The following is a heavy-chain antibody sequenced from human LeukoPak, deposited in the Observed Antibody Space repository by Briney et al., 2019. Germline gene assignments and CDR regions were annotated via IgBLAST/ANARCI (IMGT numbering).Heavy chain of an antibody. CDR3: ARTVKQLRGVVIIPDVSNI. J-gene: IGHJ3*02. Sequence: PSETLSLTCTVSGGSISSCYWSWIRQPPGKGLEWIGYIYYSGSTNYNPSLKSRVTISVETSKNQFSLKLSSVTAADTAVYYCARTVKQLRGVVIIPDVSNIWGQGTMVTVSS. V-gene: IGHV4-59*01. D-gene: IGHD3-3*01. CDR2: IYYSGST. CDR1: GGSISSCY.